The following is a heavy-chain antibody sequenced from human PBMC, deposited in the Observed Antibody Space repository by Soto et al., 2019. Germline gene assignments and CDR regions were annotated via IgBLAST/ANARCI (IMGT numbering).Heavy chain of an antibody. CDR2: ISYHGNE. D-gene: IGHD2-2*01. V-gene: IGHV3-30*18. CDR3: AKLAVVVPATPHDYMDV. Sequence: QVRLVESGGGVVQPGRSLRLSCVASGFTFSDYGMHWVRHSPGKGLEWVAVISYHGNEYYSDSVKGRFNISRDNSEKTLYLQINSLRAEDTAVYYCAKLAVVVPATPHDYMDVWGQGTAVTVSS. J-gene: IGHJ6*02. CDR1: GFTFSDYG.